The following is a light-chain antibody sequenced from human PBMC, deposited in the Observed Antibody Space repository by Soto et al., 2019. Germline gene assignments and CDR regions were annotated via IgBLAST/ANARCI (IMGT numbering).Light chain of an antibody. J-gene: IGLJ3*02. Sequence: QPVLTQPPSASGTPGQRVTISCSGSSSNIGSNTVNWYQQLPGTAPKLLIYRNNQRPSGVPGRFSGSKSGTSASLAISGLQSEDEADYYCAAWDYSLNGWVFGGGTKVTVL. V-gene: IGLV1-44*01. CDR3: AAWDYSLNGWV. CDR2: RNN. CDR1: SSNIGSNT.